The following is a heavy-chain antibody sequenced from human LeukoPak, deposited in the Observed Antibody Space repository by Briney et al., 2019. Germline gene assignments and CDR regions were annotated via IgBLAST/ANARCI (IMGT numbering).Heavy chain of an antibody. Sequence: GGSLRLSCATSGFTFSSYSMNWVRQAPGKGLEWVSYISSSSGTIYYADSVKGRFTISRDNAKNSLSLQMKSLRAEDTAVYYCARGIYSSGWYAGYWGQGTLVTVSS. CDR3: ARGIYSSGWYAGY. J-gene: IGHJ4*02. CDR1: GFTFSSYS. D-gene: IGHD6-19*01. CDR2: ISSSSGTI. V-gene: IGHV3-48*01.